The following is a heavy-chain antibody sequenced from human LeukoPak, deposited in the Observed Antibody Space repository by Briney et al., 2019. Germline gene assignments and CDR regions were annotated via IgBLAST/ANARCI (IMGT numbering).Heavy chain of an antibody. CDR3: TRGLVVLSATSWAFDI. CDR1: GYTFTSYD. CDR2: MNPNSGNT. J-gene: IGHJ3*02. Sequence: GASVKVSCKASGYTFTSYDINWVRQATGQGLEWMGGMNPNSGNTDYAQKVQARVSMTRNTSISTAYMELSSLRSEDTAVYYCTRGLVVLSATSWAFDIWGHGTMVTVSS. D-gene: IGHD2-15*01. V-gene: IGHV1-8*01.